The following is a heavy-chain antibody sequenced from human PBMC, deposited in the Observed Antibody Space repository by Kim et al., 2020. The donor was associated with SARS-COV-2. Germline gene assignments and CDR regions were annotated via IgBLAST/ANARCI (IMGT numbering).Heavy chain of an antibody. V-gene: IGHV4-59*01. CDR1: GGSISSYY. D-gene: IGHD6-13*01. Sequence: SETLSLTCTVSGGSISSYYWSWIRQPPGKGLEWIGYIYYSGSTNYNPSLKSRVTISVDTSKNQFSLKLSSVTAADTAVYYCARGESEQLVWYYYYGMDVWGQGTTVTVSS. CDR3: ARGESEQLVWYYYYGMDV. J-gene: IGHJ6*02. CDR2: IYYSGST.